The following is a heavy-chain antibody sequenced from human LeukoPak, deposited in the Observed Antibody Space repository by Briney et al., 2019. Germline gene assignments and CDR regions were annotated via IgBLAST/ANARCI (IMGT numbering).Heavy chain of an antibody. V-gene: IGHV3-30*18. D-gene: IGHD2-15*01. CDR3: ANQLLPYCSGGSCYSAVG. J-gene: IGHJ3*01. CDR1: GFTFSSYG. CDR2: ISYDGSNK. Sequence: PGGSLRLSCAASGFTFSSYGMHWVRQAPGKGLEWVAVISYDGSNKYYADSVKGRFTISRDNSKNTLYLQMNSLRAEDTAVYYCANQLLPYCSGGSCYSAVGWGQGTMVTVSS.